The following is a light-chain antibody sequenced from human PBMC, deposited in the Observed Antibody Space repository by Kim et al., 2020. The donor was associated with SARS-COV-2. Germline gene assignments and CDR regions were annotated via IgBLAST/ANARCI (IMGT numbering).Light chain of an antibody. CDR2: AAS. Sequence: AIRMTQSPSSLSASTGDRVTITCRASQGISSYLAWYQQKPGKAPKLLIYAASTLQSGVPSRFSGSGSGTDFTLTISCLQSEDFATYYCQQYYSYPPTFGGWTKVDIK. CDR3: QQYYSYPPT. J-gene: IGKJ4*01. CDR1: QGISSY. V-gene: IGKV1-8*01.